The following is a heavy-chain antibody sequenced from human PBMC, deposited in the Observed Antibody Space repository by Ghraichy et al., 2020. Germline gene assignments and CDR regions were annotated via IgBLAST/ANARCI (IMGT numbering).Heavy chain of an antibody. CDR2: INPSGGAT. Sequence: ASVKVSCKASGYTFANYSLHWLRQAPGQGLEWMGIINPSGGATNYAQKFQGRVTMTRDTSPSTAFMNLNSLTSEDTAIYYCARDDTSPPSSFDFLGHGTLFTVS. V-gene: IGHV1-46*01. J-gene: IGHJ4*01. CDR1: GYTFANYS. CDR3: ARDDTSPPSSFDF.